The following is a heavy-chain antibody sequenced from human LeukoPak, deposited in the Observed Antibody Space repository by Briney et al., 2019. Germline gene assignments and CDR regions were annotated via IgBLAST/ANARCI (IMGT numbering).Heavy chain of an antibody. CDR1: GFTFSSYA. J-gene: IGHJ5*02. Sequence: GGSLRLSCAASGFTFSSYAMSWVRQAPGKGLEWVSAISGSGGSTYYADSVKGRFTISRDNSKNTLYLQMNSLRAEDTAVYYCAKAVLMVYAIEAPNWFDPWGQGTLVTVSS. CDR3: AKAVLMVYAIEAPNWFDP. CDR2: ISGSGGST. D-gene: IGHD2-8*01. V-gene: IGHV3-23*01.